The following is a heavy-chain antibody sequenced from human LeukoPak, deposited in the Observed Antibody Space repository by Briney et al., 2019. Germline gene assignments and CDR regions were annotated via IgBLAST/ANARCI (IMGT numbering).Heavy chain of an antibody. J-gene: IGHJ5*02. CDR1: GLSITYDTYY. CDR2: IYASGST. Sequence: SSETLSLTCTVSGLSITYDTYYWAWIRQPPGKGLEWIGSIYASGSTYYSPSLKSRAIISVDTSKNHFSLTLSAVTAADAAVYYCARDPRGRYEDWFDPWGQGTLVTVSS. D-gene: IGHD1-26*01. CDR3: ARDPRGRYEDWFDP. V-gene: IGHV4-39*07.